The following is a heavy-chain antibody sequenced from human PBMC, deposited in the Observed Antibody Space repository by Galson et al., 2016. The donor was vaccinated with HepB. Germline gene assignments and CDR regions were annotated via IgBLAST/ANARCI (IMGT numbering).Heavy chain of an antibody. D-gene: IGHD2-15*01. Sequence: TLSLTCTVSGDSISSGAYYWTWMRQHPPKGLEWIGYIFYSGSTYYNPSLKSRVTISVDTSKNQFYLNLTSVTAADTAVYYCARDGFCSGVSCFAGGFDYWGQGTLVTISS. CDR1: GDSISSGAYY. J-gene: IGHJ4*02. CDR2: IFYSGST. V-gene: IGHV4-31*03. CDR3: ARDGFCSGVSCFAGGFDY.